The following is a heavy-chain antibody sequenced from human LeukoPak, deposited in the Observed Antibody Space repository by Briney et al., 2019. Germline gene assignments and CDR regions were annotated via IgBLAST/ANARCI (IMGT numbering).Heavy chain of an antibody. CDR3: AKQLGYCSDGSCYFPY. D-gene: IGHD2-15*01. J-gene: IGHJ4*02. Sequence: GGSLRLSCAASGFTFSSSAMSWVRQAPREGLEWVSAISNNGGYTYYADSVQGRFTISRDNSKSTLCLQMNSLRAEDTAVYYCAKQLGYCSDGSCYFPYWGQGTLVTVSS. CDR1: GFTFSSSA. V-gene: IGHV3-23*01. CDR2: ISNNGGYT.